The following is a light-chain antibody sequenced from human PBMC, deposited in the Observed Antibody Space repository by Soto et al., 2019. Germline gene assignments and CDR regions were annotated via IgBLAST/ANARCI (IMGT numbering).Light chain of an antibody. Sequence: EIVLTQSPATLSLSPGERATLSCRASQSVSSYLAWYQQKPGQAPRLLICDASNRATGIPARFSGSGSGTDFTLTISSLESDDFAVYYCQQRSNWPPGIGLGQGTRLAIK. CDR2: DAS. V-gene: IGKV3-11*01. J-gene: IGKJ5*01. CDR1: QSVSSY. CDR3: QQRSNWPPGIG.